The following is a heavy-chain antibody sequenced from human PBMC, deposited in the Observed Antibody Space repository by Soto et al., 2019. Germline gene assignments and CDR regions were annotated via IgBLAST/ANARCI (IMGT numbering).Heavy chain of an antibody. CDR1: GFTFSSYW. Sequence: GGSLRLSCAASGFTFSSYWMSWVRQAPGKGLEWVANIKQDGSEKYYVDSVKGRFTISRDTSASTAYMELSSLRSEDTAVYYCAIITMIVPWGQGTLVTVSS. J-gene: IGHJ5*02. CDR2: IKQDGSEK. V-gene: IGHV3-7*01. D-gene: IGHD3-22*01. CDR3: AIITMIVP.